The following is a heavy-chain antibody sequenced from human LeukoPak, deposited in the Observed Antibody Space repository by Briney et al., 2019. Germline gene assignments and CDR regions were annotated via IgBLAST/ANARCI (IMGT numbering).Heavy chain of an antibody. CDR3: ARAVIRPHIVVVTAFLARGYYFDY. CDR1: GGSISSSSYY. J-gene: IGHJ4*02. Sequence: KTSETLSLTCTVSGGSISSSSYYWGWIRQPPGKGLEWIGSIYYSGSTYYNPSLKSRVTISVDTSKNQFSLKLSSVTAADTAVYYCARAVIRPHIVVVTAFLARGYYFDYWGQGTLVTVSS. D-gene: IGHD2-21*02. CDR2: IYYSGST. V-gene: IGHV4-39*07.